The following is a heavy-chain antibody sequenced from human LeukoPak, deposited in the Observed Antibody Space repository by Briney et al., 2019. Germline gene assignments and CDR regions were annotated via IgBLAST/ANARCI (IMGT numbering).Heavy chain of an antibody. CDR2: IYYTGNT. CDR3: ASSRIAAAGTLRGGSSGHWFDP. CDR1: GGSISSNY. Sequence: SETLSLTCTVSGGSISSNYWSWIRQPPGKELEWIGYIYYTGNTNYNPSLKSRVTMSIDTSKNQFSLKLSSVTAADTAVYYCASSRIAAAGTLRGGSSGHWFDPWGQGTLVTVSS. J-gene: IGHJ5*02. V-gene: IGHV4-59*01. D-gene: IGHD6-13*01.